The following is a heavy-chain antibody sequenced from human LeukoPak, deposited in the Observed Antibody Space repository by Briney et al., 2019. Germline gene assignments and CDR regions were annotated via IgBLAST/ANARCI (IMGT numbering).Heavy chain of an antibody. J-gene: IGHJ4*02. CDR3: ARENTLVRGTRNPFDY. V-gene: IGHV4-30-2*01. CDR2: IWQSGTT. Sequence: SETLSLTCAVSGGSISSGGYSWSWIRQPPGKGLEWIGYIWQSGTTYYNPSLKSRVTISVDRSKNQFSLKLNSVTPEDTAVYYCARENTLVRGTRNPFDYWGRGTLVTVSS. CDR1: GGSISSGGYS. D-gene: IGHD3-10*01.